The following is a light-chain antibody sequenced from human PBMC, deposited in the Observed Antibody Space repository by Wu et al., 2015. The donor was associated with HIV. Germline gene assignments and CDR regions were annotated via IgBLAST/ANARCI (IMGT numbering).Light chain of an antibody. V-gene: IGKV3-11*01. CDR3: QQRSNWPRLT. CDR2: DAS. Sequence: EIVLTQSPATLSLSPGERATLSCRASQSVSSYLAWYQQKPGQAPRLLIYDASNRATGIPARFSGSGSGTDFTLTISSLEPEDFAVYYCQQRSNWPRLTFGPGTKWISN. J-gene: IGKJ3*01. CDR1: QSVSSY.